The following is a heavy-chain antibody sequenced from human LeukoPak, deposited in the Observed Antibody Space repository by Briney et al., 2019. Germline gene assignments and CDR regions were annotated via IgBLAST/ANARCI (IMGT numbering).Heavy chain of an antibody. CDR3: ARATYYYDSSGYNYFDY. CDR1: GGSISSYY. Sequence: PSETLSLTCTVSGGSISSYYWSWIRQPPGKGLEWIGYIYYSGSTNYNPSLKSRVTISVDTSKNQFSLELSSVTAADTAMYYCARATYYYDSSGYNYFDYWGQGTLVTVSS. J-gene: IGHJ4*02. D-gene: IGHD3-22*01. CDR2: IYYSGST. V-gene: IGHV4-59*12.